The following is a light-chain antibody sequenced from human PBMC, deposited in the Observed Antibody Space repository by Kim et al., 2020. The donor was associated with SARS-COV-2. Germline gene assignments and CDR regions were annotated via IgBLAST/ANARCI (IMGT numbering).Light chain of an antibody. V-gene: IGLV2-14*01. CDR2: DVS. J-gene: IGLJ3*02. CDR1: SSDVD. Sequence: QSALTQPASVSGSPGQSITISCTATSSDVDVSWYQQHPGKAPTLMIYDVSARPSGVSNRVSGSKSGNTASLTLSGLQAEDEADYYCSTYTDNKSWV. CDR3: STYTDNKSWV.